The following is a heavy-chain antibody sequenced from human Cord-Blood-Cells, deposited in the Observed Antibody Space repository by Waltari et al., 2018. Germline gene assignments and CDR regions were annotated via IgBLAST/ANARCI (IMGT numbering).Heavy chain of an antibody. CDR2: IIPILDTT. CDR1: GGTFSSYA. Sequence: QVQLVQSGAEVKKPGSSVKVSCKASGGTFSSYAISWVRQAPGQGLEWMGGIIPILDTTNYAQKFQGRVTITADESTSTAYMELSSLRSEDTAVYYCARHIVVVPAAIFYYYYGMDVWGQGTTVTVSS. V-gene: IGHV1-69*01. D-gene: IGHD2-2*01. J-gene: IGHJ6*02. CDR3: ARHIVVVPAAIFYYYYGMDV.